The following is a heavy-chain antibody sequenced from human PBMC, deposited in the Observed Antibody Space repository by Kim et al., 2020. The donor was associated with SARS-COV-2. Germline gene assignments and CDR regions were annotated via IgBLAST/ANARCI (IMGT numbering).Heavy chain of an antibody. V-gene: IGHV3-30*18. Sequence: GGSLRLSCAASGFTFSNYAMHWVRQAPGKGPEWVAVISKDGNNKYYADSVKGRFTISRDNSKNTLFLQMDSLRPEDTAVYHCAKGVCTRGRNCGWYCYLDDRGQGTLGTVS. CDR3: AKGVCTRGRNCGWYCYLDD. CDR1: GFTFSNYA. J-gene: IGHJ4*02. D-gene: IGHD6-19*01. CDR2: ISKDGNNK.